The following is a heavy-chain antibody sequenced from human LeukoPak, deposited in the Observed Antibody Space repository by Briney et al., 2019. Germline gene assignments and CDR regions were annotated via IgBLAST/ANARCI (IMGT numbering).Heavy chain of an antibody. CDR2: ISAYNGNT. V-gene: IGHV1-18*01. Sequence: AALTLVNPTYGYTFPRYYVSWARQAPEQGLEWMGWISAYNGNTNYAQKLQGRVTMTTDTSTSTAYMELRSLRSDDTAVYYCASDRISFHQLPTYYYYYYGMDVWGQGTTVTVSS. CDR1: GYTFPRYY. D-gene: IGHD2-2*01. J-gene: IGHJ6*02. CDR3: ASDRISFHQLPTYYYYYYGMDV.